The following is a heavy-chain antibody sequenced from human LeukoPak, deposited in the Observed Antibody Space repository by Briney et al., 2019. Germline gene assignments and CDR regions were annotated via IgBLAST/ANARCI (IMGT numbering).Heavy chain of an antibody. CDR2: FDPEDGET. D-gene: IGHD1-26*01. V-gene: IGHV1-24*01. Sequence: ASVKVSCKVSGYTLTELSMHWVRQAPGKGLEWMGGFDPEDGETIYAQKFQGRVTMTEDTSTDTAYMELSSLRSEDTAVYYCAIGKVGATSNLFDYWGQGTLVTVSS. J-gene: IGHJ4*02. CDR1: GYTLTELS. CDR3: AIGKVGATSNLFDY.